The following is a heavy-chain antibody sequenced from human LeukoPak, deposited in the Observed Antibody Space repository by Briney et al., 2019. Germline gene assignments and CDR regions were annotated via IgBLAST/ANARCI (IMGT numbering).Heavy chain of an antibody. CDR3: ARDRYYYDSSGLNWFDP. CDR2: IIPIFGTA. Sequence: GASVKVSCKASGYTFTSYGISWVRQAPGQGLEWMGGIIPIFGTANYAQKFQGRVTITADESTSTAYMELSSLRSEDTAVYYCARDRYYYDSSGLNWFDPWGQGTLVTVSS. J-gene: IGHJ5*02. CDR1: GYTFTSYG. V-gene: IGHV1-69*13. D-gene: IGHD3-22*01.